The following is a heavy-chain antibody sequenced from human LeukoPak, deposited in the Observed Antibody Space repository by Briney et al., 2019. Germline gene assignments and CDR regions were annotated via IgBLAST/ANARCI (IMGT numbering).Heavy chain of an antibody. V-gene: IGHV4-39*01. CDR3: ASQYYDFWSGYSKKSGWWFDP. CDR1: GGSISSSSYY. Sequence: PSETLSLTCTVSGGSISSSSYYWGWIRPPPGKGLEWIGSIYYSGSTYYNPSLKSRVTISVDTSKNQFSLKLSSVTAADTAVYYCASQYYDFWSGYSKKSGWWFDPWGQGTLVTVSS. CDR2: IYYSGST. D-gene: IGHD3-3*01. J-gene: IGHJ5*02.